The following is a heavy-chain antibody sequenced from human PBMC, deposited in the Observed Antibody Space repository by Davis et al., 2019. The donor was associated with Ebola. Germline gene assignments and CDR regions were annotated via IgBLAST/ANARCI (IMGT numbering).Heavy chain of an antibody. D-gene: IGHD3-16*01. CDR1: GFTFSSYA. CDR2: ISSNGGST. V-gene: IGHV3-64D*08. J-gene: IGHJ3*02. Sequence: GGSLRPSCAASGFTFSSYAMHWVRQAPGKGLEYVSAISSNGGSTYYADSVKGRSTISRDNSKNTLYLQMSSLRAEDTAVYYCVKDGAAGPSDAFDIWGQGTMVTVSS. CDR3: VKDGAAGPSDAFDI.